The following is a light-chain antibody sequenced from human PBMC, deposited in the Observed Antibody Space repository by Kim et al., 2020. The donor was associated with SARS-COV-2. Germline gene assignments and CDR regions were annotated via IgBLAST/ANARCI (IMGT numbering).Light chain of an antibody. CDR3: QAWDSSTAYV. CDR1: KLGDKY. Sequence: SYELTQSPSVSVSPGQTASITCSGDKLGDKYACWYQQKPGQSPVLVIYQDSKRPSGIPERFPGSNSGNTATLTISGTQAMDEADYYGQAWDSSTAYVFGT. V-gene: IGLV3-1*01. J-gene: IGLJ1*01. CDR2: QDS.